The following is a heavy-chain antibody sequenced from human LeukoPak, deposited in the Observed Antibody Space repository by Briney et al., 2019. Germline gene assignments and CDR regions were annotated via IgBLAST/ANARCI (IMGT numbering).Heavy chain of an antibody. V-gene: IGHV3-48*01. CDR1: GFTFSSYS. CDR3: ARGYPYYYDSSGYSRPLFDY. CDR2: ISSSSSTI. Sequence: GGSLRLSCAASGFTFSSYSMNWVRQAPGKGLEWVSYISSSSSTIYYADSVKGRFTISRDNAKNSLYLQMNSLRAEDTAVYYCARGYPYYYDSSGYSRPLFDYWGQGTLVTVSS. D-gene: IGHD3-22*01. J-gene: IGHJ4*02.